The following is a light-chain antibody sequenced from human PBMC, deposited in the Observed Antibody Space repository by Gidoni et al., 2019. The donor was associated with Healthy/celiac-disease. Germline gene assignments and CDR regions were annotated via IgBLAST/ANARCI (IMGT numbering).Light chain of an antibody. Sequence: DIQMTQSPSSLSASVGDRVTITCRARQSISSYLNWYQQKPGKAPKLLIYAASSLQSGVPSRFSGSGSGTDFTLTISSLQPEDFATYYCQQSYSTPCSFGQGTKLEIK. CDR1: QSISSY. CDR2: AAS. CDR3: QQSYSTPCS. V-gene: IGKV1-39*01. J-gene: IGKJ2*04.